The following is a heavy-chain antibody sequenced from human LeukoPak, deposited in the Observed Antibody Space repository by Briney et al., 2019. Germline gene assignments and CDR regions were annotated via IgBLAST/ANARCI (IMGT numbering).Heavy chain of an antibody. V-gene: IGHV3-23*01. Sequence: GGSLRLSCAASGFTFSSYAMSWVRQAPGKGLEWVSAISGSGGSTYYADSVKGRFTISRDNSKNTLYLQMNSLRAEDTAVYYCAKDAVVPLAIDGYSSKRDPFDYWGQGTLVTVSS. J-gene: IGHJ4*02. CDR1: GFTFSSYA. CDR3: AKDAVVPLAIDGYSSKRDPFDY. D-gene: IGHD2-2*01. CDR2: ISGSGGST.